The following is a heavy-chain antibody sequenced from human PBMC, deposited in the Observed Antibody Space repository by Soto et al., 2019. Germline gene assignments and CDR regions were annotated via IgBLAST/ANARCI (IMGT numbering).Heavy chain of an antibody. D-gene: IGHD3-10*01. Sequence: SVKVSCKASGGTFSSYTISWVRQAPGQGLEWMGRIIPILGIANYAQKFQGRVTITADKSTSTAYMELSSLRSEDTAVYYCASSLKGIFGELLLFAYWGQGSLVTVSS. CDR1: GGTFSSYT. V-gene: IGHV1-69*02. J-gene: IGHJ4*02. CDR2: IIPILGIA. CDR3: ASSLKGIFGELLLFAY.